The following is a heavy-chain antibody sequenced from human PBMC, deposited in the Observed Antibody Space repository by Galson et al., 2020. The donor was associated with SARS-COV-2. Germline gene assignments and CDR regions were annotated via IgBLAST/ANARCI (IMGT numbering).Heavy chain of an antibody. J-gene: IGHJ4*02. V-gene: IGHV3-48*01. CDR2: ITKSSSTI. Sequence: GGSLRLSCAASGFLFSDYDMNWVRQAPGKGLEWVSFITKSSSTIYYADSVRGRFPISRDNAKSSLYLQMNGLRAEDTAVYYCVRDRHGGAVDDWGQGTLVTVSS. CDR3: VRDRHGGAVDD. CDR1: GFLFSDYD. D-gene: IGHD2-15*01.